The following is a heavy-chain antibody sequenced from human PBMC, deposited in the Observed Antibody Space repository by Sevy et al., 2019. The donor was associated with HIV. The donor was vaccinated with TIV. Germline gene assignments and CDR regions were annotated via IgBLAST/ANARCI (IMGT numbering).Heavy chain of an antibody. D-gene: IGHD3-22*01. CDR2: IYNSGSS. V-gene: IGHV4-59*01. J-gene: IGHJ5*02. CDR1: GGSTNTYF. Sequence: SESLSLTCTVSGGSTNTYFWTWIRQPPGKGLEWIGYIYNSGSSNYNPSVKSRVTISVDTSKNQVSLKLSSVTAADTAVYYCARYYYDSSGPGSWFDPWGQGTLVTVSS. CDR3: ARYYYDSSGPGSWFDP.